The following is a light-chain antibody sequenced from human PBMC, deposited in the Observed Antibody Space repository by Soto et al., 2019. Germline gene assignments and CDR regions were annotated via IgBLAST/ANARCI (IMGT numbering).Light chain of an antibody. CDR2: KAS. CDR1: QSISNW. Sequence: DIQMTQSPSTLSASVGDRVTITCRASQSISNWLAWYQQKPGKAPNLLIYKASSLQSGVPTRFSGSGSETEFTLTISSLQPDDFATYYCQQYNSYPYTFGQGTKLEI. J-gene: IGKJ2*01. V-gene: IGKV1-5*03. CDR3: QQYNSYPYT.